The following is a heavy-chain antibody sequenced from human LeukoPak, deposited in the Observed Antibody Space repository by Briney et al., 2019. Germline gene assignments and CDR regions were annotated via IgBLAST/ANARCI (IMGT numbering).Heavy chain of an antibody. D-gene: IGHD6-13*01. CDR3: ATIMYSSTWYYFDY. J-gene: IGHJ4*02. V-gene: IGHV4-59*07. CDR2: IYYSGST. Sequence: SDTLSLTCTVSGGSISRYYWSWIRQPPGKGLEWIGYIYYSGSTNYNPSLKSRVTISLDTSKNQFSLKLSSVTAADTAVYYCATIMYSSTWYYFDYWGQGTLVTVSS. CDR1: GGSISRYY.